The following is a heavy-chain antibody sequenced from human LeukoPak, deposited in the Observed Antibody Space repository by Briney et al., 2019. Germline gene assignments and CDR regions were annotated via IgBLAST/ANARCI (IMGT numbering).Heavy chain of an antibody. V-gene: IGHV4-59*01. CDR3: ARDRSGGYNWFDP. J-gene: IGHJ5*02. Sequence: SETLSLTCTVSGGSISSYYWSWIQQPPGKGLEWIGYIYYSGSTNYNPSLKSRVTISVDTSKNQFSLKLSSVTAADTAIYYCARDRSGGYNWFDPWGQGTLVTVSS. D-gene: IGHD2-15*01. CDR2: IYYSGST. CDR1: GGSISSYY.